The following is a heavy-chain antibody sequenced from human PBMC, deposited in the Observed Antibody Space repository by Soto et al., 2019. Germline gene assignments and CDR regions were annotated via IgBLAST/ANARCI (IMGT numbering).Heavy chain of an antibody. CDR1: GFTFSGSA. CDR3: TGDYYDSSGYGPVGAFDI. CDR2: IRSKANSYAT. D-gene: IGHD3-22*01. Sequence: SLRLSCAASGFTFSGSAMHWVRQASGKGLEWVGRIRSKANSYATAYAASVKGRFTISRDDSKNTAYLQMNSLKTEDTAVYYCTGDYYDSSGYGPVGAFDIWGQGTMVTVSS. V-gene: IGHV3-73*01. J-gene: IGHJ3*02.